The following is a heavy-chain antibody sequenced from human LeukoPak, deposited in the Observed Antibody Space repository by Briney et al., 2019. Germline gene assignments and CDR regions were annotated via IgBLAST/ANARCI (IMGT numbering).Heavy chain of an antibody. CDR2: IKQDGSEK. CDR3: ARDATYCTGGVCYTGILDY. CDR1: GFTFSSYW. J-gene: IGHJ4*02. V-gene: IGHV3-7*01. Sequence: GGSLRLSCAASGFTFSSYWMSWVRQAPGKGLEWVANIKQDGSEKYYVDSVKGRFTIPRDNAKNSLYLQMNSLRAEDTAVYYCARDATYCTGGVCYTGILDYWGQGTLVTVSS. D-gene: IGHD2-8*02.